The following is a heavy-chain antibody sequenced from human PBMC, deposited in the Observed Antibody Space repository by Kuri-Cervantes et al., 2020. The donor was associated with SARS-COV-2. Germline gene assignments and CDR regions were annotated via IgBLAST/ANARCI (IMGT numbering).Heavy chain of an antibody. CDR3: ARAASGSYYGAFDI. CDR1: GFTFTSYW. Sequence: GESLKICWAASGFTFTSYWMSWVRQAPGKGLEWVANIKQDGSEKYYVDSVKGRFTISRDNSKSTLYLQMNGLRAEDTAVYYCARAASGSYYGAFDIWGQGTMVTVS. CDR2: IKQDGSEK. V-gene: IGHV3-7*01. J-gene: IGHJ3*02. D-gene: IGHD1-26*01.